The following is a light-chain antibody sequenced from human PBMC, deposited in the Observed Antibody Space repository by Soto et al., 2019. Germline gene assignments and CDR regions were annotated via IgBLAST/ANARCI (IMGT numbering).Light chain of an antibody. CDR2: GTF. V-gene: IGKV1-9*01. Sequence: IQLTQSPSSLSASVGDRVSITCRASQDIKTYLAWYQQKQGKAPKLLISGTFTLQRGVPSRFNGSGSGTDFTLTIRRLQPEDFTTYYCQHLNNYPPFTVGPGTKVDLE. J-gene: IGKJ3*01. CDR1: QDIKTY. CDR3: QHLNNYPPFT.